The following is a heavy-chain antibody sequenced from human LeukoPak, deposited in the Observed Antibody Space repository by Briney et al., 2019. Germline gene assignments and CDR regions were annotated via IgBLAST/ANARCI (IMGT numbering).Heavy chain of an antibody. CDR1: GGSLSGYY. CDR3: ARQPLSDVAGTSVYYYGMDV. V-gene: IGHV4-34*01. J-gene: IGHJ6*02. D-gene: IGHD1-7*01. Sequence: SETLSLTCAVYGGSLSGYYWSWIRQPPGKGLEWIGEINHSGSTNYNPSLKSRVTISVDTSKNQFSLKLSSVTAADTAVYYCARQPLSDVAGTSVYYYGMDVWGQGTTVTVSS. CDR2: INHSGST.